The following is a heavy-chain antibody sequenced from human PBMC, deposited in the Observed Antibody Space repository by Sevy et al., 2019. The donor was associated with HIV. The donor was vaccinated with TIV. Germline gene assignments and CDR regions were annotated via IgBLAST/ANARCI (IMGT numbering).Heavy chain of an antibody. V-gene: IGHV3-11*06. CDR2: ISSRSSYT. CDR1: GFIFSDYY. J-gene: IGHJ4*02. CDR3: ARVRYNSALYYFDY. D-gene: IGHD6-19*01. Sequence: GGSLRLSCAASGFIFSDYYMSWIRQAPGKGLEWLSYISSRSSYTNYADSVKGRFTISRDNAKNSLYLQMNSLGVEETAVYYCARVRYNSALYYFDYWGQGTLVTVSS.